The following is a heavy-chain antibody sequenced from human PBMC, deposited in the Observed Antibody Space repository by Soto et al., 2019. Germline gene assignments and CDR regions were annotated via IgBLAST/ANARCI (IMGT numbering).Heavy chain of an antibody. J-gene: IGHJ4*02. CDR2: ISFDGKNR. CDR3: AKRGGVVGGSEHPFFEY. Sequence: QVQLVESGGGVVQPGKSLRLSCAASGFIFSNYGMHWVRQAPRKGLEWVALISFDGKNRNYADSVKGRFTIYRDNPKNTLYLEMNSLRPEDTAFYYCAKRGGVVGGSEHPFFEYWGQGTLVTVSS. D-gene: IGHD2-15*01. CDR1: GFIFSNYG. V-gene: IGHV3-30*18.